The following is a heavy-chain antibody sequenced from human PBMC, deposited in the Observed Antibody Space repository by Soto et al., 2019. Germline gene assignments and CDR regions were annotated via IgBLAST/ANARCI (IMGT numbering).Heavy chain of an antibody. J-gene: IGHJ4*02. CDR1: GGSISSGGYS. V-gene: IGHV4-30-2*01. Sequence: SETLSLTCAVSGGSISSGGYSWSWIRQPPGKGLEWIGYIYHSGSTYCNPSLKSRVTISVDRSKNQFSLKLSSVTAADTAVYYCARAVVTKYDYWGQGTLVTVSS. CDR2: IYHSGST. D-gene: IGHD2-15*01. CDR3: ARAVVTKYDY.